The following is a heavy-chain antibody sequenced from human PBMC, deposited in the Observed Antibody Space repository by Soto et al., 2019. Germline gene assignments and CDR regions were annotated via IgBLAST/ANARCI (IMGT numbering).Heavy chain of an antibody. D-gene: IGHD3-22*01. Sequence: VASVKVSCKASGYTFTGYYMHWVRQAPGQGLEWMGWINPNSGGTNYAQKFQGRVTMTRDTSINTAYMELSRLRSDDTAVYYCARSRSYYDSSGPLDYWGQGTLVTVSS. V-gene: IGHV1-2*02. CDR1: GYTFTGYY. CDR3: ARSRSYYDSSGPLDY. J-gene: IGHJ4*02. CDR2: INPNSGGT.